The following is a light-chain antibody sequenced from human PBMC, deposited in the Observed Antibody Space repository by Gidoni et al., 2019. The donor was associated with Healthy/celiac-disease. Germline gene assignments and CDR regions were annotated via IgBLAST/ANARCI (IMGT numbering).Light chain of an antibody. Sequence: EIVMTQSPATLSVSPGERATLSCRASQSVSSNLAWYQQKPGQAPRLLIYGASMGQSSLSPSAACILKIFAVYYCQQYNNWPPWTFXXXTKVEIK. V-gene: IGKV3-15*01. CDR1: QSVSSN. J-gene: IGKJ1*01. CDR3: QQYNNWPPWT. CDR2: GAS.